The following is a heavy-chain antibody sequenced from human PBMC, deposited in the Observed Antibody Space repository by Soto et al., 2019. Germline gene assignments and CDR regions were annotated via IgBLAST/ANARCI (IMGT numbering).Heavy chain of an antibody. Sequence: GGSLRLSCAASGFTFGNNTMNWVRQSPGKGLEWISSISDPGTSTYYANSVKGRFSMSRDNSKNTLFLQMNRLRADDTAVYFCAKSLVTPSDAFDLWGRGTLVTVSS. J-gene: IGHJ3*01. CDR2: ISDPGTST. CDR1: GFTFGNNT. V-gene: IGHV3-23*01. CDR3: AKSLVTPSDAFDL. D-gene: IGHD2-21*02.